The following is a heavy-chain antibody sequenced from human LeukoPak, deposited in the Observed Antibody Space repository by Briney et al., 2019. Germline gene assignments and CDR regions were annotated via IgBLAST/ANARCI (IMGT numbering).Heavy chain of an antibody. Sequence: ASVKVSCKASGYTFTGYYMHWVRQAPGQGLGWMGWINPNSGGTNYAQKFQGRVTMTRDTSISTAYMELSRLRSDDTAVYYCARDPGSVYYYYGMDVWGQGTTVTVSS. CDR3: ARDPGSVYYYYGMDV. V-gene: IGHV1-2*02. CDR2: INPNSGGT. J-gene: IGHJ6*02. CDR1: GYTFTGYY.